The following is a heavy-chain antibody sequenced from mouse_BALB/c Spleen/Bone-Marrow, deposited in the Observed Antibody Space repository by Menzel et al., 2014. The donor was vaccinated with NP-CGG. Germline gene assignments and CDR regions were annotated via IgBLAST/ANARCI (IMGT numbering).Heavy chain of an antibody. J-gene: IGHJ2*01. Sequence: QVQLQQSGPGLVAPSQSLSITCTVSGFSLTSFGVHWVRQPPGKGLEWLGVIWAGGSTNYNSALMSGLSISKDNSQSQVFLKMNSLQTGDSAIYYCARAGSGFFDFWGQGTTLIVSS. CDR2: IWAGGST. V-gene: IGHV2-9*02. D-gene: IGHD3-1*01. CDR3: ARAGSGFFDF. CDR1: GFSLTSFG.